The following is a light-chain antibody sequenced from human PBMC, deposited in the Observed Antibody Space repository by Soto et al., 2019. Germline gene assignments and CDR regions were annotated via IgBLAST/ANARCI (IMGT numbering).Light chain of an antibody. CDR2: DAS. CDR1: QSVSSY. J-gene: IGKJ4*01. CDR3: QPRSNWPLT. V-gene: IGKV3-11*01. Sequence: EIVLTQSPATLSLSPGEIATLSCRASQSVSSYLAWYQQKPGQAPRLLIYDASNRATGIPARFSGTGSVTDFTLTISGLEPEDFAVYYCQPRSNWPLTFGGGTKVEVK.